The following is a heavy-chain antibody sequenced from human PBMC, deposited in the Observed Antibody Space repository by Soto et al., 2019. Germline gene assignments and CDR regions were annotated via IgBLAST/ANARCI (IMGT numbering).Heavy chain of an antibody. V-gene: IGHV4-61*01. CDR3: ARDLLAYCGGDCSDDAFDI. Sequence: PSETLSLTCTVSGGSVRDGSYYWAWLRQPPGKGLEWIGHIYYSGSTNYNPSLKSRVTISVDTSKNQFSLKLSSVTAADTAVYYCARDLLAYCGGDCSDDAFDIWGQGTMVTVSS. J-gene: IGHJ3*02. CDR2: IYYSGST. CDR1: GGSVRDGSYY. D-gene: IGHD2-21*02.